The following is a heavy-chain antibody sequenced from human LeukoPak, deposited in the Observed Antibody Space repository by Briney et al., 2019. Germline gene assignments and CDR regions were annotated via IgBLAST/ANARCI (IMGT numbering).Heavy chain of an antibody. J-gene: IGHJ3*02. CDR3: AGARLDLREGAFDI. CDR1: GGSISSYY. Sequence: SETLSLTCTVSGGSISSYYWSWIRQPPGKGLEWIGYIYYSGSTNYNPSLKSRVTISVDTSKNQFSLKLSSVTAADTAVYYCAGARLDLREGAFDIWGQGTMVTVSS. D-gene: IGHD1-26*01. V-gene: IGHV4-59*01. CDR2: IYYSGST.